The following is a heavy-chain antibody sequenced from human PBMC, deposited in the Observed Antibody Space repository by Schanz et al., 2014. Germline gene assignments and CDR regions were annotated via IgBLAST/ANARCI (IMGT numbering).Heavy chain of an antibody. D-gene: IGHD2-15*01. CDR1: GFTFSSYA. CDR3: AREIPAGGHFDY. J-gene: IGHJ4*02. V-gene: IGHV3-30*04. Sequence: QVQLVESGGGVVQPGRSLRLSCAASGFTFSSYAMHWVRQAPGKGLEWVALISYDGNNKYYADSVKGRFTISRDNSKNTLYLRMISLRAEDTAMFYCAREIPAGGHFDYWGRGTLVSVSS. CDR2: ISYDGNNK.